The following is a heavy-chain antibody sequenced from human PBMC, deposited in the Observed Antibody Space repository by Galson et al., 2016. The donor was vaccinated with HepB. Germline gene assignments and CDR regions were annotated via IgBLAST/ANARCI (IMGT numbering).Heavy chain of an antibody. J-gene: IGHJ5*02. CDR3: ARERGEDCASSNCYRVLDP. V-gene: IGHV4-30-2*01. CDR2: IHHSGRT. D-gene: IGHD2-2*01. CDR1: GDSISSAGYS. Sequence: TLSLTCGVSGDSISSAGYSWTWIRQPPGKGLEWMGNIHHSGRTYHNPSLKSRVTLSLDRSNNQFPLKLSSVTAADTAVYFCARERGEDCASSNCYRVLDPWGQGTLVTVSS.